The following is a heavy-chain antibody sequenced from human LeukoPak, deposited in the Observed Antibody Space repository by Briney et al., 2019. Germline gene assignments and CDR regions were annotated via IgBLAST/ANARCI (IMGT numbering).Heavy chain of an antibody. CDR2: IYYSGST. J-gene: IGHJ4*02. CDR3: ARTLYSYGYLTGYYFDY. V-gene: IGHV4-30-4*01. D-gene: IGHD5-18*01. CDR1: GGSTSSGDYY. Sequence: SQTLSLTCTVSGGSTSSGDYYWSWIRQPPGKGLEWIGYIYYSGSTYYNPSLKSRVTISVDTSKNQFSLKLSSVTAADTAVYYCARTLYSYGYLTGYYFDYWGQGTLVTVSS.